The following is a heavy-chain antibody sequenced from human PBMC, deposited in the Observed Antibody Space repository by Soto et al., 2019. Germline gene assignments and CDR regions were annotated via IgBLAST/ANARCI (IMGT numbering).Heavy chain of an antibody. D-gene: IGHD2-2*01. CDR3: ANPPPFGYQLPRLPLDY. Sequence: GGSLRLSCAASGFTFSSYAMSWVRQAPGKGLEWVSAISGSGGSTYYADSVKGRFTISRDNSKNTLYLQMNSLRAEDTAVYYGANPPPFGYQLPRLPLDYWGQGTLVTVSS. CDR1: GFTFSSYA. V-gene: IGHV3-23*01. CDR2: ISGSGGST. J-gene: IGHJ4*02.